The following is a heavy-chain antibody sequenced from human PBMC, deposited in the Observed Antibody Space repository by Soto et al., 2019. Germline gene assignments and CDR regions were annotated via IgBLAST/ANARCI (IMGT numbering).Heavy chain of an antibody. CDR1: GFTFSSYG. D-gene: IGHD2-21*02. CDR3: AKEEVVTYCGGDCYPDAFDI. J-gene: IGHJ3*02. V-gene: IGHV3-30*18. Sequence: QVQLVESGGGVVQPGRSLRLSCAASGFTFSSYGMHWVRQAPGKGLEWVAVISYDGSNKYYADSVKGRFTISRDNSKNTLYLQMNSLRAEDTAVYYCAKEEVVTYCGGDCYPDAFDIWGQGTMVTVSS. CDR2: ISYDGSNK.